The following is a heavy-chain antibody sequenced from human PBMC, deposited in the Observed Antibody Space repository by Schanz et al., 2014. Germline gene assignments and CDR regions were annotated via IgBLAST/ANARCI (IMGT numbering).Heavy chain of an antibody. Sequence: EVQLVESGGGLVKPGGSLRLSCAASGFTFSDYYMSWIRQAPGKGLEWVSGIGGSGDSTLYADSVKGRFIISRDNSKNTLYLQVNSLRAEDTAVYYCARGFDCWDRWGQGTLVIVSS. CDR3: ARGFDCWDR. V-gene: IGHV3-23*04. J-gene: IGHJ4*02. CDR2: IGGSGDST. D-gene: IGHD3-3*01. CDR1: GFTFSDYY.